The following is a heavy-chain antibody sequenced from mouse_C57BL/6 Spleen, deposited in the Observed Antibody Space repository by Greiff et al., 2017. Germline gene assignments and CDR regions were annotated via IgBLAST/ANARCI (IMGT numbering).Heavy chain of an antibody. J-gene: IGHJ3*01. CDR3: ARPLYYDYDVGFAY. CDR2: INPNNGGT. D-gene: IGHD2-4*01. Sequence: EVKLMESGPELVKPGASVKMSCKASGYTFTDYNMHWVKQSHGKSLEWIGYINPNNGGTSYNQKFKGKATLTVNKSSSTAYMELRSLTSEDSAVYYCARPLYYDYDVGFAYWGQGTLVTVSA. CDR1: GYTFTDYN. V-gene: IGHV1-22*01.